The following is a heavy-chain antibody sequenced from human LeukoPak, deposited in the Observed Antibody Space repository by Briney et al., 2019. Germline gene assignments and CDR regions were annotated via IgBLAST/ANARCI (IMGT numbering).Heavy chain of an antibody. CDR1: GFTFSEYY. CDR3: ARVRTTDYFDY. Sequence: GRSLRPSCAASGFTFSEYYMAWVRQAPGKGLEWISYISGDGSTVYYADSMKARFTISRDSAENSMLFQLNSLTADDTAVYYCARVRTTDYFDYWGQGTLVTVSS. J-gene: IGHJ4*02. D-gene: IGHD4-17*01. V-gene: IGHV3-11*01. CDR2: ISGDGSTV.